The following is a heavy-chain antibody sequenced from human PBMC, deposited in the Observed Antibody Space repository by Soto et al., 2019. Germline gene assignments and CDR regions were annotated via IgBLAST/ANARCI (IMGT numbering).Heavy chain of an antibody. V-gene: IGHV3-23*01. CDR3: AKGRGSSWTIDY. D-gene: IGHD6-13*01. Sequence: EVELSESGGGLVQPGGSLRLSCAASGFNFRSYAMSWVRRAPGKGLEWVSAISGSGGTSYFADSVRGRFTISRDNSKNTLYLQMSSLRVEETAEYFCAKGRGSSWTIDYWGQGTLVTVSS. CDR2: ISGSGGTS. CDR1: GFNFRSYA. J-gene: IGHJ4*02.